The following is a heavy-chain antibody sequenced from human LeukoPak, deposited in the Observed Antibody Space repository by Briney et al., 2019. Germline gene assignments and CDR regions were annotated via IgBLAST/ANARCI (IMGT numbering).Heavy chain of an antibody. Sequence: GGSLRLSCAASGFTFSSYSMNWVRQAPGKGRGGVSSISSRRSYIYYADSVKGRFTISRENAKNSLYLQMNSLRAEDTAVYYCARVTIFGVVNLSPYYYYGMDVWGQGTTVTVSS. V-gene: IGHV3-21*01. CDR1: GFTFSSYS. CDR3: ARVTIFGVVNLSPYYYYGMDV. CDR2: ISSRRSYI. D-gene: IGHD3-3*01. J-gene: IGHJ6*02.